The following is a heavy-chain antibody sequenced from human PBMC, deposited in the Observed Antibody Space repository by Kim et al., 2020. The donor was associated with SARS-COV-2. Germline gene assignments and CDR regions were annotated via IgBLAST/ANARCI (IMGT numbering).Heavy chain of an antibody. V-gene: IGHV6-1*01. CDR1: GDSVSSNSAA. D-gene: IGHD6-19*01. Sequence: SQTLSLTCAISGDSVSSNSAAWNWIRQSPSRGLEWLGRTYYRSKWYNAYAVSVKSRITINPDTSKNQFSLQLNSVTPEDTAVYYCARAVGRIAVARHGMDVWGQGTTVTVSS. CDR3: ARAVGRIAVARHGMDV. CDR2: TYYRSKWYN. J-gene: IGHJ6*02.